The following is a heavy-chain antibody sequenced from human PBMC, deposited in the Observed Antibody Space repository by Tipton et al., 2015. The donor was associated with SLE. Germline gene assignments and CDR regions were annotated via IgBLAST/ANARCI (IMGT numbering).Heavy chain of an antibody. CDR3: ARPREGDPDAFDI. Sequence: QVQLVQSGAEVKKPGSSVKVSCKASGGTFSSYTISWVRQAPGQGLEWMGRIIPILGIANYAQKFQGRVTITADKSTSTAYMELSSLRSEDTAVYYCARPREGDPDAFDIWGQGTMVTVSS. V-gene: IGHV1-69*09. CDR2: IIPILGIA. D-gene: IGHD3-16*01. CDR1: GGTFSSYT. J-gene: IGHJ3*02.